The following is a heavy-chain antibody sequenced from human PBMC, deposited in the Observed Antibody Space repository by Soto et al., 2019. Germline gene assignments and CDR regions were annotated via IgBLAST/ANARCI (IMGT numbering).Heavy chain of an antibody. Sequence: SETPCHTWTVAGGSLSSSIYYWGWISPPPGKGLEWIGSIYYSGSTYYNPSLKSRVTISVDTSKNQFSLKLSSVTAADTAVYYCARHFGEKLVPDNWFDPWGQGTLVTVSS. V-gene: IGHV4-39*01. CDR1: GGSLSSSIYY. D-gene: IGHD6-13*01. J-gene: IGHJ5*02. CDR2: IYYSGST. CDR3: ARHFGEKLVPDNWFDP.